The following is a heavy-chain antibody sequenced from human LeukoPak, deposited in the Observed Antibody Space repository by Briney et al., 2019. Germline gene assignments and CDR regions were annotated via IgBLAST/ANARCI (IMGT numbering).Heavy chain of an antibody. CDR3: ARAFSLEVPFDY. Sequence: GESLQISCKASGYTFTNYWIGWVRQVPGKGLEGMGIIYPGDSDTRYSPSFRGQVTISADKSISTAYLQWSSLKASDTAMYYCARAFSLEVPFDYWGQGTLVTVSS. V-gene: IGHV5-51*01. CDR2: IYPGDSDT. CDR1: GYTFTNYW. J-gene: IGHJ4*02. D-gene: IGHD4/OR15-4a*01.